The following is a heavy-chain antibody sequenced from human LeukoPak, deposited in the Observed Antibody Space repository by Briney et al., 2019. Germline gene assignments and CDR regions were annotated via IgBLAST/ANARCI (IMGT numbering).Heavy chain of an antibody. J-gene: IGHJ4*02. Sequence: SETLSLTCTVSGASISGHYWNWIRQPPGKGLEWIGYISYSGSTSYNPSLKSRVTISVDTSKNQFSLNLTPVTAADTAVYYCASQGGYCSSMSCYPHFDYWGQGTLVTVSS. D-gene: IGHD2-2*01. CDR3: ASQGGYCSSMSCYPHFDY. CDR1: GASISGHY. CDR2: ISYSGST. V-gene: IGHV4-59*11.